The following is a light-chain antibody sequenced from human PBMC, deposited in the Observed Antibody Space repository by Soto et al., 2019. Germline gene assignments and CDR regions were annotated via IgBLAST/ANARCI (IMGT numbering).Light chain of an antibody. CDR1: QSLLHISGETL. CDR3: MQSTRLPPT. Sequence: DVVMTQTPLSLSVAPGQPASISCKSSQSLLHISGETLLFWYLQKPGQSPQLLIYEVSTRVSGVPDRFSGSGSGTDFTLAISPVEADDVGIYYCMQSTRLPPTFGQGTRLGIE. J-gene: IGKJ5*01. CDR2: EVS. V-gene: IGKV2D-29*02.